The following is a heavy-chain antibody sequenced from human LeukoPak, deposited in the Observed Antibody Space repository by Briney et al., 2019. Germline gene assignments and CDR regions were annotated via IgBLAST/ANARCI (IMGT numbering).Heavy chain of an antibody. CDR3: ARHDDYGSGSSY. CDR2: IYDSGST. CDR1: GGSISSYY. D-gene: IGHD3-10*01. J-gene: IGHJ4*02. Sequence: PSETLSLTCTVSGGSISSYYWSWIRQPPGKGLEWIGYIYDSGSTNYNPSLKGRVTISVDTSKNQFSLKLSSVTAADTAVYYCARHDDYGSGSSYWGQGTLVTVSS. V-gene: IGHV4-59*08.